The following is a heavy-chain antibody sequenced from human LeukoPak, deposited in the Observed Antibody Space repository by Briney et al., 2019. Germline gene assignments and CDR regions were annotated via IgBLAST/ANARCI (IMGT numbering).Heavy chain of an antibody. D-gene: IGHD3-10*01. Sequence: SETLSLTCTVSGGSISSSSYYWGWLRQPPGKGLEWIGSIYYSGSTYYNPSLKSRVTISVDTSKNQFSLKLSSVTAADTAVYYCARGGYYGSGSYYKGTYFDYWGQGTLVTVSS. CDR2: IYYSGST. J-gene: IGHJ4*02. CDR3: ARGGYYGSGSYYKGTYFDY. CDR1: GGSISSSSYY. V-gene: IGHV4-39*07.